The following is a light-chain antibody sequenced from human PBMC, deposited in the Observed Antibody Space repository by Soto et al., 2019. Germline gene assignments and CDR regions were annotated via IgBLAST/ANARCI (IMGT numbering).Light chain of an antibody. J-gene: IGKJ4*02. CDR2: EVF. CDR1: QSVSSSS. V-gene: IGKV3-20*01. Sequence: QFPGTLSFSPGEGGTFSCRASQSVSSSSLAWYQQNPGQAPRLLIYEVFSRDNGIPERFSGSGSGTDFVLPISRLEPQAVPVYDSQQYGTFGAGTKVDI. CDR3: QQYGT.